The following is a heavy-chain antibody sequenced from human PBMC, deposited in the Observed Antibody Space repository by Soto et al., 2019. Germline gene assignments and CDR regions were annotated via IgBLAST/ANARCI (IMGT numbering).Heavy chain of an antibody. CDR3: ARSPPKGTVTPDYFDY. CDR1: GGSFSGYY. J-gene: IGHJ4*02. V-gene: IGHV4-34*01. CDR2: INHSGST. D-gene: IGHD4-17*01. Sequence: ETLCLTCAGYGGSFSGYYWSWIRQPPGKGLEWIGEINHSGSTNYNPSLKSRVTISVDTSKNQFSLKLSSVTAADTAVYYCARSPPKGTVTPDYFDYWGQGTLRTVS.